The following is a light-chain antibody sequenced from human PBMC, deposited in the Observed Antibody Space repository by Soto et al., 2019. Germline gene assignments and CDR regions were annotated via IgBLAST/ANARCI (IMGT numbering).Light chain of an antibody. J-gene: IGKJ5*01. CDR3: MQSTQLPPT. CDR1: QSLLHSNGYNY. V-gene: IGKV2D-29*02. Sequence: DIVMTQSPLSLPVTPGEPASISCRSSQSLLHSNGYNYLAWYLQKPGQSPQLLIYEVSTRVSGVPDRFSGSGSGTDFTLEISRVETDDVGIYYCMQSTQLPPTFGQGTRLEIK. CDR2: EVS.